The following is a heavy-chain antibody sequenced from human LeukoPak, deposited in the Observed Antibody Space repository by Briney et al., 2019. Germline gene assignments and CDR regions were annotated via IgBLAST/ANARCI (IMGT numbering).Heavy chain of an antibody. D-gene: IGHD3-10*01. CDR1: GGSISSSSYY. CDR2: IYYSGST. J-gene: IGHJ4*02. V-gene: IGHV4-39*07. Sequence: PSETLSLTCTVSGGSISSSSYYWGWIRQPPGKGLEWIGSIYYSGSTYYNPSLKSRVTISVDTSKNQFSLKLSSVTAADTAVYYCARALEGDFPDYWGQGTLVTVSS. CDR3: ARALEGDFPDY.